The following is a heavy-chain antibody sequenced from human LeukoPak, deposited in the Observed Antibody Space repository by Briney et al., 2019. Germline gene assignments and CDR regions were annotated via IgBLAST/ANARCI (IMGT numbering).Heavy chain of an antibody. D-gene: IGHD2-2*01. CDR2: IYYSGST. CDR3: ARVVVPAASPFDY. V-gene: IGHV4-39*01. J-gene: IGHJ4*02. Sequence: SETLSLTCTVSGGSISSSSYYWGWIRQPPGKGLEWIGSIYYSGSTYYNPSLKSRVTISVDTSKNQFSLKLSSVTAADTAVYYCARVVVPAASPFDYWGQGTLVTVSS. CDR1: GGSISSSSYY.